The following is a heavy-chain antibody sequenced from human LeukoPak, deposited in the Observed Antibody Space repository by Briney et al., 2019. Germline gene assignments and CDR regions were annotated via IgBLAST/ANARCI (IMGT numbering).Heavy chain of an antibody. J-gene: IGHJ4*02. V-gene: IGHV1-2*02. Sequence: ASVKVSCKASGYTFTGNHIHWVRQAPGQGLEWMGWINPNSGGTNYAQKFQGRVTMTRDTSISTAYMELSRLTSDDTAVYHCARVGGPGDYWGQGTLVTVSS. CDR3: ARVGGPGDY. CDR1: GYTFTGNH. CDR2: INPNSGGT.